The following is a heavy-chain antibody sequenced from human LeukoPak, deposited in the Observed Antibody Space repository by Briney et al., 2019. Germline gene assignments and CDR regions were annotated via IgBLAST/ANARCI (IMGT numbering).Heavy chain of an antibody. J-gene: IGHJ4*02. CDR2: IYYSGST. V-gene: IGHV4-39*01. CDR1: GGSISSSGYY. D-gene: IGHD3-10*01. CDR3: ARHQGFTSMVRGVIDY. Sequence: PSETLSLTCTVSGGSISSSGYYCGWVRQPPGKGLEWIGNIYYSGSTYYSPSLKGRVTLSVDTSKNQLSLKLSSVTAADTAVYYCARHQGFTSMVRGVIDYWGQGTLVTVSS.